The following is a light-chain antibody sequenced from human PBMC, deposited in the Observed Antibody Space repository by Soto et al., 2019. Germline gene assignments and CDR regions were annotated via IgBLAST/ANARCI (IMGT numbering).Light chain of an antibody. CDR3: QQHGSS. CDR2: GAS. J-gene: IGKJ4*01. CDR1: QSVSSDY. Sequence: ERVLTQSPGTLSLSPGERATLSCRASQSVSSDYLAWYQQKPGQPPRLLIYGASSRATGVPERFSGSGSGTDFTLTISSLEPADFAVYYCQQHGSSFGGGTKVEIK. V-gene: IGKV3-20*01.